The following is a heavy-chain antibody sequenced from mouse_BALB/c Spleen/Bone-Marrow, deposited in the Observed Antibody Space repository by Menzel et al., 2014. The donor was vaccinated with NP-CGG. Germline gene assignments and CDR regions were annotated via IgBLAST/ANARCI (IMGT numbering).Heavy chain of an antibody. J-gene: IGHJ2*01. D-gene: IGHD2-4*01. CDR2: ISYGVGST. CDR1: GFIFSDYY. CDR3: ARKGLRRNYFDY. Sequence: EVKLVESGGGSVQPGGSLKLSCATSGFIFSDYYMYWVRQTPEKRLEWVAYISYGVGSTYYPDTVKGRFTISRDNAKNTLYLQMSRLKSEDTAMYYCARKGLRRNYFDYWGQGTTLTVSS. V-gene: IGHV5-12*02.